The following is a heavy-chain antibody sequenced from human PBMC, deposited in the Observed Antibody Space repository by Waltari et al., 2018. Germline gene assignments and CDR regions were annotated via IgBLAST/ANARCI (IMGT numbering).Heavy chain of an antibody. Sequence: EVQLVESGGGLVQPGRSLRLSCAASGFTFDDYAMHWVRQAPGKGLEWVLGISWNSGSIGYADSVKGRFTISRDNAKNSLYLQMNSLRAEDTALYYCAKDITSSSSSEIDYWGQGTLVTVSS. V-gene: IGHV3-9*01. CDR2: ISWNSGSI. J-gene: IGHJ4*02. D-gene: IGHD6-6*01. CDR1: GFTFDDYA. CDR3: AKDITSSSSSEIDY.